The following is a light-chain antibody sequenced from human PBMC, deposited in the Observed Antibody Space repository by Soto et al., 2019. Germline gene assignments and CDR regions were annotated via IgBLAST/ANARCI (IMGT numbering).Light chain of an antibody. CDR2: DVS. V-gene: IGLV2-14*01. CDR1: SSDVGGYNS. CDR3: SSYASNSAHVV. J-gene: IGLJ2*01. Sequence: QSVLTQPASESGSPGQSITISCTGTSSDVGGYNSVSWYQQHPGKAPKLMIYDVSKRPSGVSNRFSGSKSGNTASLTISGLQAEDETDYYCSSYASNSAHVVFGGGTKVTVL.